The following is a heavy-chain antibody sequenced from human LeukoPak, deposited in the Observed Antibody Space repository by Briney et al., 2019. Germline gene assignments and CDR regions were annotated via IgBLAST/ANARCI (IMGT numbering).Heavy chain of an antibody. D-gene: IGHD5-18*01. CDR3: AKDQAGYSNYFEH. Sequence: ALRLSCAASGFTFSSYGMHWVRQAPGKGLEWVAVISYDGSNKYYLDSVKGRFTISRDNSKNTLYLQMNSLRVEDTAVYYCAKDQAGYSNYFEHWGQGTPVTVSS. J-gene: IGHJ4*02. CDR1: GFTFSSYG. CDR2: ISYDGSNK. V-gene: IGHV3-30*18.